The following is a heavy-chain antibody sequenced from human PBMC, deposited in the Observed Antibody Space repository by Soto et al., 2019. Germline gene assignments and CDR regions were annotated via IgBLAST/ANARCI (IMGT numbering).Heavy chain of an antibody. CDR2: VYFSGNT. Sequence: QVQLQESGPGLVKPSETLSLTCTVSGGSLSSYYWTWIRQSPGKGLEWIGYVYFSGNTNYNPSLKSRVAISIDTSKNQFSLRLASVTAADTAFYYCGSVRPSGCVLSWGQGTLVTVSS. CDR1: GGSLSSYY. CDR3: GSVRPSGCVLS. J-gene: IGHJ5*02. V-gene: IGHV4-59*01. D-gene: IGHD6-25*01.